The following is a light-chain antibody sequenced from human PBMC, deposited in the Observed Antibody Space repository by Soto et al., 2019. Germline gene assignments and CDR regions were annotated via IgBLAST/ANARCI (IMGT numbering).Light chain of an antibody. CDR2: AAS. J-gene: IGKJ5*01. CDR1: QALSSW. CDR3: QQAHSFPIT. Sequence: DIQMTQSPSSVSASVGERVTITCRACQALSSWLVWYQQKPGIAPKVLIYAASNLISGVPSRFSGSGSGTDFTLTITNLQPEDFATYYCQQAHSFPITFGRGTRLEIK. V-gene: IGKV1-12*01.